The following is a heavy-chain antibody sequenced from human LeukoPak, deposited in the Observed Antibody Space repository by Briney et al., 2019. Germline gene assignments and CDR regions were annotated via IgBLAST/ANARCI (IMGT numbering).Heavy chain of an antibody. CDR2: INSDGSST. V-gene: IGHV3-74*01. CDR1: GFTFSSYW. CDR3: ARVTGYDILTGYYPGGAFDI. J-gene: IGHJ3*02. Sequence: PGGSLRLSCAASGFTFSSYWMHWVRQAPGKGLVWVSRINSDGSSTSYADSVKGRFTISRDNAKNSLYLQMNSLRAEDTAVYYCARVTGYDILTGYYPGGAFDIWGQGTMVTVSS. D-gene: IGHD3-9*01.